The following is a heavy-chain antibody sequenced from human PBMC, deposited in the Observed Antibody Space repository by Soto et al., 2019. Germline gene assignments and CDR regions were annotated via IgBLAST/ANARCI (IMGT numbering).Heavy chain of an antibody. V-gene: IGHV4-39*02. J-gene: IGHJ4*02. CDR1: GGSISSSNYY. CDR3: ARDMGY. D-gene: IGHD3-16*01. Sequence: QLQLQESGPGLVKPSETLSLTCTVSGGSISSSNYYWGWIRQPPGKGLEWIGSMYFSGRTYYNPSLKSRVTISVDTSKNQFFLRLTSVTAADTAVYYCARDMGYWGQGTLVTVST. CDR2: MYFSGRT.